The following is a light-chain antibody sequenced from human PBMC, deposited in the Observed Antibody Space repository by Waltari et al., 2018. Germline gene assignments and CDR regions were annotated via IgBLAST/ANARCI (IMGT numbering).Light chain of an antibody. CDR2: DAS. V-gene: IGKV1-33*01. Sequence: DTQMTQSPSSLSASVGDWVPITCHASQDISHFFNWYQQNPGTAPKLLITDASTLQTGVPSRFSGNRSGTQFAFTVNGLQSEDVATYFCQQYDNLPLTFGGGSKV. CDR1: QDISHF. CDR3: QQYDNLPLT. J-gene: IGKJ4*01.